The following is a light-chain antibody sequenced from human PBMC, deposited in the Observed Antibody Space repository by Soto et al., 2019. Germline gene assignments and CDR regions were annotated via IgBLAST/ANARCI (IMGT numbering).Light chain of an antibody. Sequence: QSVLTQPPSVSGAAGQRVTISCSGGNSNIGAGYDVQWYQLLPGKAPRVLIYDNTYRPSGVPDRFSGSKSGTSASLVITGLRAEDEADYDCQSYDTSLSVVFGTGTKLTVL. CDR3: QSYDTSLSVV. CDR2: DNT. CDR1: NSNIGAGYD. V-gene: IGLV1-40*01. J-gene: IGLJ1*01.